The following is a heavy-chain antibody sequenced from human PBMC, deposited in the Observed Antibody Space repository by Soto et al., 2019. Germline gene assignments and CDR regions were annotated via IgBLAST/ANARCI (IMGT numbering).Heavy chain of an antibody. Sequence: GEALKISCKGSGYSFTSYWIGWVRQMPGKGLEWMGIIYPGDSDTRYSPSFQGQVTISADKSISTAYLQWSSLKASDTAMYYCARPFASGYSVYDYGNGAFDIWGQGTMVTVSS. CDR3: ARPFASGYSVYDYGNGAFDI. J-gene: IGHJ3*02. CDR1: GYSFTSYW. V-gene: IGHV5-51*01. D-gene: IGHD5-12*01. CDR2: IYPGDSDT.